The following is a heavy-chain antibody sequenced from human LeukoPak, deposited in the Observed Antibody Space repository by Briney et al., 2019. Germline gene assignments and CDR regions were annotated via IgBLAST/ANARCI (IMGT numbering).Heavy chain of an antibody. V-gene: IGHV1-69*13. CDR1: GRTFSSYA. CDR3: ARGYSGSSWTEDY. J-gene: IGHJ4*02. CDR2: IIPIFGTA. Sequence: GASVKVSCKASGRTFSSYAISWVRQAPGQGLEWMGGIIPIFGTANYAQKFQGRVTITADESTSTAYMELSSLRSEDTAVYYCARGYSGSSWTEDYWGQGTLVTVSS. D-gene: IGHD1-26*01.